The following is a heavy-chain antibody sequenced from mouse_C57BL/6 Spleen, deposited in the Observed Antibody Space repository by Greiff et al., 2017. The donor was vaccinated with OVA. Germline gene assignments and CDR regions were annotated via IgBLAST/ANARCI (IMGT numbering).Heavy chain of an antibody. J-gene: IGHJ1*03. CDR1: GFTFSSYA. Sequence: EVQLVESGEGLVKPGGSLKLSCAASGFTFSSYAMSWVRQTPEKRLEWVAYISSGGDYIYYADTVKGRFTISRDNARNTLYLQMSSLKSEDTAMYYCTRAAVPSPHWYFDVWGTGTTVTVSS. CDR3: TRAAVPSPHWYFDV. D-gene: IGHD1-1*01. V-gene: IGHV5-9-1*02. CDR2: ISSGGDYI.